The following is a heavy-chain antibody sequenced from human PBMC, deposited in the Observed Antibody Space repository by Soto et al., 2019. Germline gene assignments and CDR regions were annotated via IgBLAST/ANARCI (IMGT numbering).Heavy chain of an antibody. CDR2: ISWDGGST. CDR3: AKDIVPYDSSGDYFDY. Sequence: EVQLVESGGVVVQPGGSLRLSCAASGFTFDDYTMHWVRQAPGKGLEWVSLISWDGGSTYYAESVKGRFTISRDNSKNSLYLQMNSLRTEDTALYYCAKDIVPYDSSGDYFDYWGQGTLVTVSS. J-gene: IGHJ4*02. D-gene: IGHD3-22*01. V-gene: IGHV3-43*01. CDR1: GFTFDDYT.